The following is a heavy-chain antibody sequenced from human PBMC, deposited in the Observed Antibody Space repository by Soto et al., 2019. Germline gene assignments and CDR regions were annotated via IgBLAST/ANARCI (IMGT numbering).Heavy chain of an antibody. CDR3: ARVHCSSTSCYLYYDY. CDR2: INHSGST. D-gene: IGHD2-2*01. J-gene: IGHJ4*02. Sequence: SETLSLTCAVYGGSFSGYYWSWIRQPPGKGLEWIGEINHSGSTNYNPSLKSRVTISVDTSKNQFSLKLSSVTAADTAVYYCARVHCSSTSCYLYYDYWGQGTLVTVSS. CDR1: GGSFSGYY. V-gene: IGHV4-34*01.